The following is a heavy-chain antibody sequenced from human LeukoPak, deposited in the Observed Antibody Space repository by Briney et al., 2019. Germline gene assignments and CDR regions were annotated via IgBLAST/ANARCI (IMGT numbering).Heavy chain of an antibody. D-gene: IGHD2-8*01. Sequence: VKPGGSLRLSCAASGFTFSDYYMSRIRQAPGKGLEWVSYISSSGSTIYYADSVKGRFTISRDSSKNTLYLQMSSLRAEDTAVYYCARETNGFRVDYYYGMDVWGQGTTVTVSS. V-gene: IGHV3-11*04. J-gene: IGHJ6*02. CDR3: ARETNGFRVDYYYGMDV. CDR1: GFTFSDYY. CDR2: ISSSGSTI.